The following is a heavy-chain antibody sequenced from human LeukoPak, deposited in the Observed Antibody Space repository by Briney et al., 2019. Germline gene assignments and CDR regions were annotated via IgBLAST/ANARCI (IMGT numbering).Heavy chain of an antibody. J-gene: IGHJ3*02. D-gene: IGHD4-17*01. V-gene: IGHV3-64*02. CDR1: GFTFSSYA. CDR2: ISSNGGST. CDR3: ARDRDYGDYHDAFDI. Sequence: PGGSLRLSCAASGFTFSSYAMHWVRQAPGKGLEYVSAISSNGGSTYYADSVKGRFTISRDNSKNTLYLQMDILRAEGLGVYYCARDRDYGDYHDAFDIWGQGTVVTVSS.